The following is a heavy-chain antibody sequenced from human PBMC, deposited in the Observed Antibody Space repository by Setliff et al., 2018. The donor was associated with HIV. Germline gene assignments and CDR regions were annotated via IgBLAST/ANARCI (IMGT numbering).Heavy chain of an antibody. Sequence: GASVKVSCKASGGTFSSYAISWVRQAPGQGLEWMGGIIPILGIANYAQKFQGRVTITADESTSTAYMELRSLRSEDTAIYYCVKEYHTEVTDTRVANYFDYWGQGTLVTVSS. D-gene: IGHD4-4*01. CDR2: IIPILGIA. CDR3: VKEYHTEVTDTRVANYFDY. J-gene: IGHJ4*02. V-gene: IGHV1-69*10. CDR1: GGTFSSYA.